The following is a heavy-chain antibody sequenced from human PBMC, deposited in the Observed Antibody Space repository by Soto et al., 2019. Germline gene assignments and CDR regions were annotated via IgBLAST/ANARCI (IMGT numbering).Heavy chain of an antibody. V-gene: IGHV1-69*13. D-gene: IGHD1-1*01. Sequence: SGKDCFKSSGGPFSSYAISWVRQAPGQGLEWIGGTIPIFGTSNYAQKFHGRVTITADESTSTAYMELSSLRSEDTAVYYCVGTAQLERRHREETLFVGGYYYYGMDVWGQGTTVTVSS. CDR1: GGPFSSYA. CDR3: VGTAQLERRHREETLFVGGYYYYGMDV. CDR2: TIPIFGTS. J-gene: IGHJ6*01.